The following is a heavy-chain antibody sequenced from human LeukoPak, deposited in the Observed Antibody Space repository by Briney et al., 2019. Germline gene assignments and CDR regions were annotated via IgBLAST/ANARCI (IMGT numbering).Heavy chain of an antibody. CDR1: GYTFTCYY. V-gene: IGHV1-2*02. Sequence: ASVKVSCKASGYTFTCYYMHWVRQAPGQGLEWMGWINPNSGGTNYAQKFQGRVTMTRDTSISTAYMELSRLRSDDTAVYYCARANEYCGGDCYPGYWGQGTLVTVSS. CDR2: INPNSGGT. D-gene: IGHD2-21*02. CDR3: ARANEYCGGDCYPGY. J-gene: IGHJ4*02.